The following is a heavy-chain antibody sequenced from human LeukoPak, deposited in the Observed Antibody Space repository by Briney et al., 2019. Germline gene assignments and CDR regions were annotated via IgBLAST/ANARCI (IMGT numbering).Heavy chain of an antibody. CDR2: IYYSGST. CDR1: GGSISSSSYY. D-gene: IGHD3-22*01. V-gene: IGHV4-39*07. Sequence: PSETLSLTCTVSGGSISSSSYYWGWIRQPPGKGLEWIGSIYYSGSTYYNPSLKSRVTISVDTSKNQFSLKLSSVTAADTAVYYCARSMYYYDSSGYYYSWFDPWGQGTLVTVSS. J-gene: IGHJ5*02. CDR3: ARSMYYYDSSGYYYSWFDP.